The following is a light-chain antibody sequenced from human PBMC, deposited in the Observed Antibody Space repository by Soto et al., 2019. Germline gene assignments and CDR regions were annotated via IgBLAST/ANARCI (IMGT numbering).Light chain of an antibody. V-gene: IGKV3-15*01. CDR2: DAS. CDR1: QALASR. CDR3: QHYHGWVKA. J-gene: IGKJ2*01. Sequence: EIVMTQSPATLSVSPGGTATLSCRASQALASRLAWYQQKPGQAPRLLIYDASTRATGVPDRFSGSESETEFTLTISSLQSEDFAVYYCQHYHGWVKAFGQGTKLEIK.